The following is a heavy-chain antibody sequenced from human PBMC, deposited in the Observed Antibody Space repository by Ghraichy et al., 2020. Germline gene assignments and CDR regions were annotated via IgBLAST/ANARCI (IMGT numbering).Heavy chain of an antibody. CDR1: GFTFSSYS. CDR2: ISSSSSTI. J-gene: IGHJ4*02. V-gene: IGHV3-48*04. Sequence: LSLTCAASGFTFSSYSMNWVRQAPGKGLEWVSYISSSSSTIYYADSVKGRFTISRDNAKNSLYLQMNSLRAEDTAVYYCARSPLYYYGSVDYWGQGTLVTVSS. CDR3: ARSPLYYYGSVDY. D-gene: IGHD3-10*01.